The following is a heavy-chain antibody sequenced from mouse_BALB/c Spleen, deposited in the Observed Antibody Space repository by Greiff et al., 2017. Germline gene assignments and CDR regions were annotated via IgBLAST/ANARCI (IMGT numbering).Heavy chain of an antibody. V-gene: IGHV5-17*02. CDR1: GFTFSSFG. D-gene: IGHD2-4*01. CDR2: ISSGSSTI. J-gene: IGHJ4*01. CDR3: ARYYYDSTYYAMDY. Sequence: DVKLVESGGGLVQPGGSRKLSCAASGFTFSSFGMHWVRQAPEKGLEWVAYISSGSSTIYYADTVKGRFTISRDNPKNTLFLQMTSLRSEDTAMYYCARYYYDSTYYAMDYWGQGTSVTVSS.